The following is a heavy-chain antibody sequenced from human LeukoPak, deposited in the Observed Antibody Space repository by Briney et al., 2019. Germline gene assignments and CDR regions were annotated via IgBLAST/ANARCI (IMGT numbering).Heavy chain of an antibody. CDR2: IIPIFGTA. J-gene: IGHJ4*02. D-gene: IGHD5-18*01. CDR1: GGTFSSYA. Sequence: SVKVSCKASGGTFSSYAISWVRQAPGQGLEWMGGIIPIFGTANYAQKFQGRVTITADESTSTAYMELNSLRSEDTAVYYCARGTGTAMVNFDYWGQGTLVTVSS. V-gene: IGHV1-69*01. CDR3: ARGTGTAMVNFDY.